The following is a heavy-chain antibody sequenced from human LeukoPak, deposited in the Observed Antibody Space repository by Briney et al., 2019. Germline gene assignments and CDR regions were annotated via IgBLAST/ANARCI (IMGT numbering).Heavy chain of an antibody. J-gene: IGHJ4*02. V-gene: IGHV3-21*01. CDR3: AKDYGPDSVVATTADY. CDR2: ISSSSSYI. CDR1: AFTFSSYS. Sequence: GGSLRLSCAASAFTFSSYSMNWIRQAPGPGLTGVSSISSSSSYIYYAESVQGRFTISRDNAKHSLYLQMNSLTAEDTAVYYCAKDYGPDSVVATTADYWGQGTLVTVSS. D-gene: IGHD5-12*01.